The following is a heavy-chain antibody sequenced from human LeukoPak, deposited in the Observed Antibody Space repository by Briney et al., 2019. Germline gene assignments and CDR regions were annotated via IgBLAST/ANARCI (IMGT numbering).Heavy chain of an antibody. CDR3: AKDLHYGSADY. V-gene: IGHV3-48*03. CDR2: ISSSGSTI. J-gene: IGHJ4*02. D-gene: IGHD3-10*01. Sequence: PGGSLRLSCAASGFTFSGYEMNWVRQAPGKGLEWVSYISSSGSTIYYADSVKGRFTISRDNAKNALYLQMNSLRAEDTAVYYCAKDLHYGSADYWGQGTLVTVSS. CDR1: GFTFSGYE.